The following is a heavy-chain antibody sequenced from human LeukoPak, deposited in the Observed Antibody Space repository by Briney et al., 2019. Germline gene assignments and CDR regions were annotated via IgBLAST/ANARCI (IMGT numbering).Heavy chain of an antibody. D-gene: IGHD2-2*01. J-gene: IGHJ5*02. V-gene: IGHV1-69*01. CDR3: ARGLPAAIVWNWFDP. CDR1: GGTFSSYA. CDR2: IIPIFGTA. Sequence: SAKASCKASGGTFSSYAISWVRQAPGRGLEWMGGIIPIFGTANYAQKFQGRVTITADESTSTAYMELSSLRSEDTAVYYCARGLPAAIVWNWFDPWGQGTLVTVSS.